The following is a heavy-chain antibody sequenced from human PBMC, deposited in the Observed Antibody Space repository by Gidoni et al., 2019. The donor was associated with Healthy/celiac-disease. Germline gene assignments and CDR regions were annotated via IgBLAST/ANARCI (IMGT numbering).Heavy chain of an antibody. Sequence: QVQLQESGPGLVKPSQTLSLTCTVSGGSISSGGSYWSWIRQHPGKGLEWIGYIYYSGSTYYNPSLKSRVTISVDTSKNQFSLKLSSVTAADTAVYYCAGTGYCSSTSSCKPYYYYGMDVWGQGTTVTVSS. D-gene: IGHD2-2*01. J-gene: IGHJ6*02. CDR2: IYYSGST. V-gene: IGHV4-31*03. CDR3: AGTGYCSSTSSCKPYYYYGMDV. CDR1: GGSISSGGSY.